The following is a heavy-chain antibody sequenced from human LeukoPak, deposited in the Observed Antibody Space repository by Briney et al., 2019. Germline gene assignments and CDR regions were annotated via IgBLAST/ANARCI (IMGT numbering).Heavy chain of an antibody. CDR3: AKDETAPIVVVPAAKSDDAFDI. D-gene: IGHD2-2*01. CDR2: IRYDGSNK. Sequence: GGSLRLSCAASGFTFSSYGMHWVRQAPGKGLEWVAFIRYDGSNKYYADSVKGRFTISRDNSKNTLYLQMNSLRAEDTAVYYCAKDETAPIVVVPAAKSDDAFDIWGQGTMVTVSS. J-gene: IGHJ3*02. V-gene: IGHV3-30*02. CDR1: GFTFSSYG.